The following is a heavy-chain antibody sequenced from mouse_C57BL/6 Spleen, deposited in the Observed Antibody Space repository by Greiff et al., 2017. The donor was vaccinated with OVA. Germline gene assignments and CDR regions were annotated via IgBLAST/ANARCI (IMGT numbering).Heavy chain of an antibody. V-gene: IGHV1-64*01. D-gene: IGHD4-1*01. CDR1: GYTFTSYW. J-gene: IGHJ1*03. CDR3: ARSLTGLWYFDV. CDR2: IHPNSGST. Sequence: QVQLQQPGAELVKPGASVKLSCKASGYTFTSYWMHWVKQRPGQGLEWIGMIHPNSGSTNYNEKFKSKATLTVDKSSSTAYMQLSSLTSEDSAVYYCARSLTGLWYFDVWGTGTTVTVSS.